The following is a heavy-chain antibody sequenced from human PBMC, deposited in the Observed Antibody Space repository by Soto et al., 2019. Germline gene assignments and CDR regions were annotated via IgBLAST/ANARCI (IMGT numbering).Heavy chain of an antibody. J-gene: IGHJ4*01. D-gene: IGHD3-22*01. Sequence: SVKVSWNASGCTFSRDSINWVRKAPGQGLVWMVGIFPMFGKANYAQKFQGRGTITVXXXXRXXXMXLRXLISEDTAVYYCARDGTLYDSSGYYYLYWGQ. CDR3: ARDGTLYDSSGYYYLY. V-gene: IGHV1-69*13. CDR1: GCTFSRDS. CDR2: IFPMFGKA.